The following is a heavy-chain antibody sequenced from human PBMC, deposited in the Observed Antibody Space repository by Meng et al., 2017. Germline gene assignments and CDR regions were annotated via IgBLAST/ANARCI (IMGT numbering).Heavy chain of an antibody. CDR2: INWNGGST. V-gene: IGHV3-20*04. D-gene: IGHD6-19*01. J-gene: IGHJ6*02. CDR3: ARDRPLYSSGWTDYYYYGMDV. CDR1: GFTFDDYG. Sequence: GESLKISCAASGFTFDDYGMSWVRQAPGKGLEWGSGINWNGGSTGYADSVKGRFTISRDNAKNSLYLQMNSLRAEDTAVYYCARDRPLYSSGWTDYYYYGMDVWGQGTTVTVSS.